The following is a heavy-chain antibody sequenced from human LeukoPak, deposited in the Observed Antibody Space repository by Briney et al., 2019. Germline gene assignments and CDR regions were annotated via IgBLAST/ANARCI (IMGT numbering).Heavy chain of an antibody. CDR1: GGTFSSYA. J-gene: IGHJ4*02. CDR3: ARGSTYCGGDCYPADY. D-gene: IGHD2-21*01. Sequence: SVKVSCKASGGTFSSYAISWVRQAPGQGLEWMGGIIPIFGTTNYAQKFQGRVTITTDESTSTAYMELSSLRSEDTAVYYCARGSTYCGGDCYPADYWGQGTLVTVSS. V-gene: IGHV1-69*05. CDR2: IIPIFGTT.